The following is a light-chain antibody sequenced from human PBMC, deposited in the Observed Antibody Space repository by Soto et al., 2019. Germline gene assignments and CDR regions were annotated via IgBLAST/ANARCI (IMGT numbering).Light chain of an antibody. J-gene: IGLJ2*01. V-gene: IGLV2-14*01. Sequence: QSALTQPASVSGSPGQSITISCTGTSSDVGGYNYVSWYQQHPGKAPKLMIYDVSNRPSGVSNRFSGSKSGKTASLTISGLQAEDEAAYYCRSYTSSSTLVVFGGGTQLTVL. CDR2: DVS. CDR3: RSYTSSSTLVV. CDR1: SSDVGGYNY.